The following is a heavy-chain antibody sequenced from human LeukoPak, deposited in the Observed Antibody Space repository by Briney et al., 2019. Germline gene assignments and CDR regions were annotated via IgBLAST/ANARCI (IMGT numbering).Heavy chain of an antibody. CDR2: INPSGGST. J-gene: IGHJ4*02. CDR1: GYTFTSYY. CDR3: ARDPELDSSSWYYFDY. V-gene: IGHV1-46*01. Sequence: GASVKVSCKASGYTFTSYYMHRVRQAPGQGLEWMGIINPSGGSTSYAQKFQGRVTMTRDTSTSTVYMELSSLRSEDTAVYYCARDPELDSSSWYYFDYWGQGTLVTVSS. D-gene: IGHD6-13*01.